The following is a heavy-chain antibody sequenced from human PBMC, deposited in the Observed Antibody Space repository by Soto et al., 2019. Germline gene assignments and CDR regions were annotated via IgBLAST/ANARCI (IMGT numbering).Heavy chain of an antibody. D-gene: IGHD3-3*01. V-gene: IGHV4-4*02. Sequence: PSETLSLTCAVSGVSISSGNWWSWVRQPPGKGLEFIGEIHHSGSANYNPSLKSRLSMSVDKSKNQFSLNPGSVSAADTAAYYCARYRAASGTYYFDNWGLGTLVTVSS. CDR3: ARYRAASGTYYFDN. CDR1: GVSISSGNW. J-gene: IGHJ4*02. CDR2: IHHSGSA.